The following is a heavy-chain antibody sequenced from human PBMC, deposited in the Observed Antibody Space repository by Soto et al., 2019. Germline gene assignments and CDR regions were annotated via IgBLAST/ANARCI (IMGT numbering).Heavy chain of an antibody. Sequence: QVQLEQSGAEVKKPGASVKVSCKASGYTFTSYGITWVRQAPGQGLEWMGWISAYNGNTNYAQKFQGRVTMTTDTSQSTADMELRSLRSDDTAVYYCARDLGSSGWYFDYWGQGTLVTVSS. CDR2: ISAYNGNT. CDR1: GYTFTSYG. J-gene: IGHJ4*02. CDR3: ARDLGSSGWYFDY. D-gene: IGHD6-19*01. V-gene: IGHV1-18*04.